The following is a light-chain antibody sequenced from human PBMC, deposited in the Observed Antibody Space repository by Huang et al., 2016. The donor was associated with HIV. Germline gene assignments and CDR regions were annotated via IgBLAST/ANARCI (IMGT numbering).Light chain of an antibody. CDR1: QAISNY. Sequence: DIQMTQSPSSLSASVGDRVTITCQASQAISNYLNWYQQKPGEAPKLLIYDASNLETGVPSRFSGSGSGTYFTFTISSLQPEDIATYYCQQCDNLPFTFGPGTKVNIK. V-gene: IGKV1-33*01. J-gene: IGKJ3*01. CDR3: QQCDNLPFT. CDR2: DAS.